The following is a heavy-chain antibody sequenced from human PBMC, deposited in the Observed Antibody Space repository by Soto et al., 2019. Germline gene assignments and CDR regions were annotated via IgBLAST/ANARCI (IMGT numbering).Heavy chain of an antibody. CDR3: ARDLGIYTNYVAY. CDR1: GFTFSKCW. J-gene: IGHJ4*02. Sequence: GGSLRLSCAASGFTFSKCWMTWVRQTPGKGLEWVANINEDGTDEYYVDSVRGRFTVSRDNAKSSLFLQMNSLRAEDTAVYYCARDLGIYTNYVAYWGQGTLVTVS. V-gene: IGHV3-7*01. D-gene: IGHD3-10*01. CDR2: INEDGTDE.